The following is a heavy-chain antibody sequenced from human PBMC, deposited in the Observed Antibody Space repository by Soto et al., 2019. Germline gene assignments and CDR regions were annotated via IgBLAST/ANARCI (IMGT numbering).Heavy chain of an antibody. CDR2: INHSGST. CDR3: ARGGKARTMVRGFHPIGSQNWFDP. D-gene: IGHD3-10*01. V-gene: IGHV4-34*01. Sequence: PSETLSLTCAVYGGSFSGYYWSWIRQPPGKGLEWIGEINHSGSTNYNPSLKSRVTISVDTSKNQFSLKLSSVTAADTAVYYCARGGKARTMVRGFHPIGSQNWFDPWGQGTLVTVSS. J-gene: IGHJ5*02. CDR1: GGSFSGYY.